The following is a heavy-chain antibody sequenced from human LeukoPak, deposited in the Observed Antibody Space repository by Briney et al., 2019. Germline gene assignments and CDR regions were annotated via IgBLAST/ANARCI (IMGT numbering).Heavy chain of an antibody. V-gene: IGHV4-30-4*08. CDR1: GGSISSGDYY. D-gene: IGHD3-22*01. CDR3: ATFGTYYYDARD. Sequence: PSESLSLTCSVSGGSISSGDYYWSWVRQPPGGGLEWIGYIYYSGTTYYSPSLKSRLTISVDTSKNQFSLKQSSVTAADTALYYCATFGTYYYDARDCGQGTLVTVSS. CDR2: IYYSGTT. J-gene: IGHJ4*02.